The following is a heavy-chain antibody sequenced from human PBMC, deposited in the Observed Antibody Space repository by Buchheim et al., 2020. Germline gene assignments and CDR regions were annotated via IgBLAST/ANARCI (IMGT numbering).Heavy chain of an antibody. J-gene: IGHJ4*01. CDR3: AREGDLHWKRGIFDY. Sequence: QVQLQESGPRLVKPSQTISLTCTVSGGSISSGGYYWSWLRQSPVRGLEWIVFTSHRGGTSYNPALKSRVTMSMDTSKNEFSLEVSSVTAADTAVYYCAREGDLHWKRGIFDYWGQGIL. CDR1: GGSISSGGYY. V-gene: IGHV4-30-4*01. CDR2: TSHRGGT. D-gene: IGHD1-1*01.